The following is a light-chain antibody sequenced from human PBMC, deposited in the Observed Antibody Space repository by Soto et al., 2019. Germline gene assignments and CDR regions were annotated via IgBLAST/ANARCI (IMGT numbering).Light chain of an antibody. J-gene: IGKJ1*01. CDR2: GAS. CDR3: QQYNNGPWT. CDR1: QSVSSK. V-gene: IGKV3-15*01. Sequence: EIAMTQSPATLSVSPGERATLSCRASQSVSSKLAWYQQKPGQAPRLLIYGASTRATGIPARFSGSGSGTEFTLTISSLQSEDFAVYYCQQYNNGPWTFGQGTKVDIK.